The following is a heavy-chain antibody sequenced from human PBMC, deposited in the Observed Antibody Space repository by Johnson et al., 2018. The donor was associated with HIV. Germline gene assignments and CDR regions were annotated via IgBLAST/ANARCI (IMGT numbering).Heavy chain of an antibody. CDR3: AKDTVSGRYYDAFDI. CDR1: GFTFSSYG. D-gene: IGHD1-26*01. Sequence: QVQLVESGGGVVQPGGSLRLSCAASGFTFSSYGMHWVSQAPGKGLEWVAFIRYDGSNKYYADSVKGRFTISRDNSKNTLYLQMNSLRAEDPAVYYCAKDTVSGRYYDAFDIWGQGKMVTVS. J-gene: IGHJ3*02. V-gene: IGHV3-30*02. CDR2: IRYDGSNK.